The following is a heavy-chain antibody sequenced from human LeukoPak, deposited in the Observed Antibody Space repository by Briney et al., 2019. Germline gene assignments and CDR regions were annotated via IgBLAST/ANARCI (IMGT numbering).Heavy chain of an antibody. CDR2: FDPEDGET. V-gene: IGHV1-24*01. J-gene: IGHJ4*02. CDR3: ATEGLRTGSSPYYFDY. Sequence: SVKVSCKVSGYTLTELSMHWVRQAPGKGLEWMGGFDPEDGETIYAQKFQGRVTMTEDTSTDTAYMELSSLRSEDTAVYYCATEGLRTGSSPYYFDYWAREPWSPSPQ. CDR1: GYTLTELS. D-gene: IGHD3/OR15-3a*01.